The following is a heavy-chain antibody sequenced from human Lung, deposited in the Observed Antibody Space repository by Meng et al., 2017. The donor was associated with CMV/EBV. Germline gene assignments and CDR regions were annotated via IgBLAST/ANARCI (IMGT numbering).Heavy chain of an antibody. CDR3: AGPDDMGSSPHDPFDM. D-gene: IGHD1-1*01. V-gene: IGHV4-59*01. J-gene: IGHJ3*02. CDR2: ISYTGYI. CDR1: GASISSNY. Sequence: SETLSLTCTVSGASISSNYWSWSRRPPGKGLEYIGSISYTGYIEYNPSLKGRVTISLDTSKNHFSLKLTSVTAADTAMYYCAGPDDMGSSPHDPFDMWGQGTMVTVPS.